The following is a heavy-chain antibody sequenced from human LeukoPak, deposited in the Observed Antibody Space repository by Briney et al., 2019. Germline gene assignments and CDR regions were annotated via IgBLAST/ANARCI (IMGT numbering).Heavy chain of an antibody. J-gene: IGHJ4*02. Sequence: SGTLSLTCTVSAGSISSYYWSWVRQPPGRGLEWIGHIYYSGNTNYNPSLKSRVTISVDTSKNHFSLKLRSVTAADTAVYYCARRGSGSYSPFDYWGQGTLVTVSS. CDR2: IYYSGNT. V-gene: IGHV4-59*08. CDR3: ARRGSGSYSPFDY. CDR1: AGSISSYY. D-gene: IGHD3-10*01.